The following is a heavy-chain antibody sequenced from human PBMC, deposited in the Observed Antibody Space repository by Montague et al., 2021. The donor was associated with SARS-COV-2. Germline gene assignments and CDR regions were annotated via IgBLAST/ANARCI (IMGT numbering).Heavy chain of an antibody. J-gene: IGHJ2*01. CDR1: GGSISSYY. CDR3: ARASITMVRGVTRWYFDL. CDR2: IYYSGST. V-gene: IGHV4-59*13. Sequence: ETLSLTCTVSGGSISSYYWSWIRQPPGKGLEWIGYIYYSGSTNYNPSLKSRVTISVDTSKNQFSLKLSSVTAADTAVYYCARASITMVRGVTRWYFDLWGRGTLVTVSS. D-gene: IGHD3-10*01.